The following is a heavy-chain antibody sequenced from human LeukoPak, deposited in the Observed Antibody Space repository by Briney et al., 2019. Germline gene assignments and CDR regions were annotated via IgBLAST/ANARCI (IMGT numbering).Heavy chain of an antibody. CDR2: IKPLGGDT. J-gene: IGHJ4*02. CDR3: ARGPNYSYGLLDY. Sequence: GSVKVSCKAFGYTFTTYFIHWVRQAPGQGLEWMGMIKPLGGDTTYAQKFQGRVTMTRDTSTSTVHMELRSLRSEDTAVYFCARGPNYSYGLLDYWGQGTQVTVTS. CDR1: GYTFTTYF. D-gene: IGHD5-18*01. V-gene: IGHV1-46*03.